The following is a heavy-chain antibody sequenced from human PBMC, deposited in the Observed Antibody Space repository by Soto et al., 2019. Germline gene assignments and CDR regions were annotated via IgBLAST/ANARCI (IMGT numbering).Heavy chain of an antibody. J-gene: IGHJ4*02. Sequence: ASVKVSCKASGYTFTSYYMHWVRQAPGQGLEWMGIINPSGGSTSCAQKFQGRVTMTRDKSTSTVYMELSSLRSEDTAVYYCTRRYLYYFDYWGQGTLVTVSS. CDR3: TRRYLYYFDY. V-gene: IGHV1-46*01. CDR1: GYTFTSYY. D-gene: IGHD2-15*01. CDR2: INPSGGST.